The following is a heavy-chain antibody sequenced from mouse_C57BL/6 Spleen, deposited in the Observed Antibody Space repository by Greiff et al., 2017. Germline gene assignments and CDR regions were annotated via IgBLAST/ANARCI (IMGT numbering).Heavy chain of an antibody. V-gene: IGHV1-80*01. CDR1: GYAFSSYW. J-gene: IGHJ1*03. CDR3: ASSYYYGSRGYFDV. D-gene: IGHD1-1*01. CDR2: IYPGDGDT. Sequence: QVQLQQSGAELVKPGASVKISCKASGYAFSSYWMNWVKQRPGKGLEWIGQIYPGDGDTNYNGKFKGKATLTADKSSSTAYMQLSSLTSEDSAVYFCASSYYYGSRGYFDVWGTGTTVTVSS.